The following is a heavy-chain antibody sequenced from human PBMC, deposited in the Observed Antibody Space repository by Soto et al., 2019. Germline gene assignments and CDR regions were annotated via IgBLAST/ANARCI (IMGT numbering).Heavy chain of an antibody. J-gene: IGHJ4*02. D-gene: IGHD1-26*01. CDR3: ASSSGSYGY. CDR1: GGSISSSNW. V-gene: IGHV4-4*02. Sequence: PSETLSLTCTVSGGSISSSNWWTWVRQPPGKGLEWIGEIYHTESTNYNPSLKSRVSISVDKSKNQFSLTVNSVTAADTAVYYCASSSGSYGYWGQGTLVTVSS. CDR2: IYHTEST.